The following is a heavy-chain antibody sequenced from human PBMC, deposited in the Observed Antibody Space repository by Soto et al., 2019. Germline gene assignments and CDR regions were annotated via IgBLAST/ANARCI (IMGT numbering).Heavy chain of an antibody. V-gene: IGHV1-2*02. CDR2: MNPNTGAT. J-gene: IGHJ5*02. CDR3: AREDRSNWFDP. Sequence: GASVKVSCKTSGYSFTGFHIHWVRQAPGQGLEWMGWMNPNTGATNYAQKFQGRVIMSRDTSISTAYMELNRLRLDDTAVYFCAREDRSNWFDPWGQGSLVTVSS. CDR1: GYSFTGFH.